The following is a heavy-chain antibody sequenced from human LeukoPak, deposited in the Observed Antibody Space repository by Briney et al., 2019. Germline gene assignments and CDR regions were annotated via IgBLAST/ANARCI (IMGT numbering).Heavy chain of an antibody. CDR2: ISSHGNTV. CDR3: ARVVGGWYPIDS. D-gene: IGHD6-19*01. J-gene: IGHJ4*02. V-gene: IGHV3-48*03. CDR1: GFTFSSYE. Sequence: GGSLRLSCAASGFTFSSYEMNWVRQAPGKGLEWVSYISSHGNTVHHADSVKGRFIISRDNAKNSLYLQMNSLRVEDTAVYYCARVVGGWYPIDSWGQGTLVTVSS.